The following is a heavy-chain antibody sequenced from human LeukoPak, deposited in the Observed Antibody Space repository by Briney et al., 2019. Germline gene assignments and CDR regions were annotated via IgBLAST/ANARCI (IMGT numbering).Heavy chain of an antibody. Sequence: SVKVSCKASGGTFSSYAITWVRQPPGQGLEWMGRIIPILGIANYAQKFQGRVTITADKSTSTAYMDLSSLRSEDTAVYYCARDFGYSGSYPDYWGQGTLVTVSS. J-gene: IGHJ4*02. CDR1: GGTFSSYA. CDR2: IIPILGIA. D-gene: IGHD1-26*01. V-gene: IGHV1-69*04. CDR3: ARDFGYSGSYPDY.